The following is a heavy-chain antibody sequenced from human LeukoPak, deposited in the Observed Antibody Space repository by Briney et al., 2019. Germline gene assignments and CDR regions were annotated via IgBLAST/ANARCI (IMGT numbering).Heavy chain of an antibody. CDR1: GFTFDDYA. D-gene: IGHD3-22*01. Sequence: GGSLRLSCAASGFTFDDYAMHWVQQAPGKGLEWVSGISWNSGGIGYADSVKGRFTISRDNAKNSLYLQMNSLRAEDTALYYCAKSTASGYIYYFDYWGQGTLVTVSS. CDR2: ISWNSGGI. CDR3: AKSTASGYIYYFDY. J-gene: IGHJ4*02. V-gene: IGHV3-9*01.